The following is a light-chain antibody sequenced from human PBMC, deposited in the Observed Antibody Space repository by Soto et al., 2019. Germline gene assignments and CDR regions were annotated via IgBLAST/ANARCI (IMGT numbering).Light chain of an antibody. J-gene: IGKJ1*01. CDR3: LAYKSHSWT. CDR2: KAS. Sequence: DIQMTQSPSTLSASVGDRVTITCRASQSISSWLAWYQHKPGKAPKLLTYKASSLESGVPSRYSGSGSGTDCTVTISTLQPEDFASYYCLAYKSHSWTFGQETKVEMK. CDR1: QSISSW. V-gene: IGKV1-5*03.